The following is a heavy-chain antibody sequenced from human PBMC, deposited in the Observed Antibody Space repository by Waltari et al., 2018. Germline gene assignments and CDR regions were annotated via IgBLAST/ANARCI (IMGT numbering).Heavy chain of an antibody. Sequence: QVQMVQSGAEVKKPGASVTISCKASGYTFTSYYIHWVRQAPGQGLEWMGIINPSGGRTTYAQKFQGRVTMTSDTSTSTVYMELSSLRSDDTAVYYWARGARHFDYWGQGTLVTVSS. J-gene: IGHJ4*02. CDR3: ARGARHFDY. CDR2: INPSGGRT. V-gene: IGHV1-46*01. CDR1: GYTFTSYY.